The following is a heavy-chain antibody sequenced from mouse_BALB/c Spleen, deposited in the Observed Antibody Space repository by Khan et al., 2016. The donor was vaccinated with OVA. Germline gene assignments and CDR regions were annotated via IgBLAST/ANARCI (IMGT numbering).Heavy chain of an antibody. CDR3: AREGTGAWFAY. V-gene: IGHV1-4*01. Sequence: VQLQESGAELARPGASVKMSCKASGYTFTSYTMHWVKQRPGQGLEWIGYINPSSGYTNYNQKFKDKATLTADKSSSTAYMQLSSLKSEDSAVYYCAREGTGAWFAYWGQGTLVTVSA. J-gene: IGHJ3*01. D-gene: IGHD4-1*01. CDR2: INPSSGYT. CDR1: GYTFTSYT.